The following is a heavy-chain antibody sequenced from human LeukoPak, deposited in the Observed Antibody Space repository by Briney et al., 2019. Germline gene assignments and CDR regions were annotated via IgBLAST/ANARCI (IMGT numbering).Heavy chain of an antibody. CDR3: ARGPSRYHNT. J-gene: IGHJ4*02. CDR2: IYSDNT. V-gene: IGHV3-53*01. D-gene: IGHD5-12*01. Sequence: PGGSLRLSCTVSGFTVSSNSMSWVRQAPGKGLEWVSFIYSDNTHYLDSVKGGFTISRDSYKNTLSLQMNSLRAEHTAVYYCARGPSRYHNTGGQGTLVTVPS. CDR1: GFTVSSNS.